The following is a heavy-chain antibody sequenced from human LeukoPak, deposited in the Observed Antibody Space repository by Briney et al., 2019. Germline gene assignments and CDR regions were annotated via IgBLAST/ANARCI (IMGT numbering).Heavy chain of an antibody. D-gene: IGHD3-3*01. CDR1: GASFSDYY. Sequence: SETLSLTCAVSGASFSDYYWSWIRQPPGKGLEWIGDLSYSGNANYNPSLKSRVTMSADTSKNQFSLKLSSVTAADTAVYYCARGLYDFWSGYYPGRYFDYWGQGTLVTVSS. V-gene: IGHV4-59*12. CDR3: ARGLYDFWSGYYPGRYFDY. CDR2: LSYSGNA. J-gene: IGHJ4*02.